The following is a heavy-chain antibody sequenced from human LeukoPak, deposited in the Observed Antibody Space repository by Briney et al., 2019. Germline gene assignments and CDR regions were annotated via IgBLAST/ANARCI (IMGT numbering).Heavy chain of an antibody. V-gene: IGHV4-4*02. CDR1: GGSISSSNW. D-gene: IGHD3-22*01. J-gene: IGHJ4*02. CDR2: IYHSGST. Sequence: SETLSLTCAVSGGSISSSNWWSWVRQPPGKGLEWIGEIYHSGSTNYNPSLKSRVTISVDTSKNQFSLKLSSVTAANTAVYYCARAGDDGYFDYWGQGTLVTVSS. CDR3: ARAGDDGYFDY.